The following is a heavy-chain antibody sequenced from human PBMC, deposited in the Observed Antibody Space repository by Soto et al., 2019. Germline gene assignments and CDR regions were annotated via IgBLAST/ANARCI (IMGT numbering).Heavy chain of an antibody. CDR1: GYSFTSYW. J-gene: IGHJ4*02. CDR2: IYPGDSDT. V-gene: IGHV5-51*01. D-gene: IGHD4-17*01. CDR3: ARPVTDGYNKYYFDE. Sequence: GESLKISCKGSGYSFTSYWIGWVRQMPGKGLEWMGIIYPGDSDTRYSPSFQGQVTISADKSISTAYLQWSSLKASDTAMYYCARPVTDGYNKYYFDECGQGTLVTVSS.